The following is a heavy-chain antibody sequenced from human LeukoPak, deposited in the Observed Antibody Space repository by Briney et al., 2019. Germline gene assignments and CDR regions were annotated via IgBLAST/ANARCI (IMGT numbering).Heavy chain of an antibody. CDR1: AYTCTSYG. CDR2: ISAYNGNT. D-gene: IGHD3-10*01. V-gene: IGHV1-18*01. CDR3: ARLIWFGSAFDI. J-gene: IGHJ3*02. Sequence: ASVRVSCKPSAYTCTSYGISWVRQTPGQGLEWMGWISAYNGNTDYAQKLQGRVTMTTDTSTSTAYMELTSLRSDDTAVYYCARLIWFGSAFDIWGQGTMVTVSS.